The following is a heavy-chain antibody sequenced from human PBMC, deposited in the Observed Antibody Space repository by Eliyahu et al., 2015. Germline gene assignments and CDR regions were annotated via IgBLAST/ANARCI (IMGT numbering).Heavy chain of an antibody. D-gene: IGHD2-2*01. CDR1: DDSISSSTYY. J-gene: IGHJ5*02. CDR3: ARGRGYQLPSFDP. Sequence: QLQLRESGPGLVKPSETLSLTCSVSDDSISSSTYYWVWIRQPPGKGLEWIGTIYYCGSTHYNPSLKSRVTISVDTSKNQFSLKLNSVTAADTAVYYCARGRGYQLPSFDPWGQGTLVTVSS. CDR2: IYYCGST. V-gene: IGHV4-39*01.